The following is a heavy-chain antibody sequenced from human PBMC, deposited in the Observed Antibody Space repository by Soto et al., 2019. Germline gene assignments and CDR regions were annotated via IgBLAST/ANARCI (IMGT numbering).Heavy chain of an antibody. Sequence: SETLSLTCTVSGGSISSYYWSWIRQPPGKGLEWIGYIYYSGSTNYNPSLKSRVTISVDTSKNLFSLKLSSVTAADTAVYYCASLTIAAAGTSFDYWGQGTLVTVSS. J-gene: IGHJ4*02. D-gene: IGHD6-13*01. CDR2: IYYSGST. CDR1: GGSISSYY. CDR3: ASLTIAAAGTSFDY. V-gene: IGHV4-59*01.